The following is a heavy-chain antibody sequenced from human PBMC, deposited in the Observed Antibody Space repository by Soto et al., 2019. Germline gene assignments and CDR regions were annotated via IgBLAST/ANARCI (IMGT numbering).Heavy chain of an antibody. CDR2: IYHSGST. CDR1: GGSISSGGYS. Sequence: SETLSLTCAVSGGSISSGGYSWSWIRQPPGKGLEWIGYIYHSGSTYYNPSLKSRVTISVDRSKNQFSLKLSSVTAADTAVYYCARAGIVAVFDYWGQGTLVTVS. J-gene: IGHJ4*02. V-gene: IGHV4-30-2*01. CDR3: ARAGIVAVFDY. D-gene: IGHD1-26*01.